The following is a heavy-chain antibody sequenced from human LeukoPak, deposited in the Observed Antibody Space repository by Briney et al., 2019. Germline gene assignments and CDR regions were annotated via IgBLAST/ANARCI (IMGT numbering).Heavy chain of an antibody. D-gene: IGHD1-14*01. CDR2: IYSNGAT. J-gene: IGHJ6*02. Sequence: GGSLRLSCAASGFTFSSNYMSWVRQAPGKGLEWVSVIYSNGATYYADSVKGRFTISRDNFKNMLYLQMNSLRAEDTAVYYCARDLVGTTTSYYGMDVWGQGTTVIVSS. CDR3: ARDLVGTTTSYYGMDV. CDR1: GFTFSSNY. V-gene: IGHV3-53*01.